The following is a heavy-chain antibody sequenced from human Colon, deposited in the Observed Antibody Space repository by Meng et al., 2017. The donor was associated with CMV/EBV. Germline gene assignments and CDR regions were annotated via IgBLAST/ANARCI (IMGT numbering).Heavy chain of an antibody. J-gene: IGHJ3*02. Sequence: GGSLRLSCAASGFNVNKNYMNWVRQTPGKGLEWVSVLYSDGATFVDYTYYADSVKGRFIISRDNAKNSLYLQMNSLRAEDTAVYYCARDPFIKAFDIWGQGTMVTVSS. CDR3: ARDPFIKAFDI. CDR2: LYSDGATFVDYT. V-gene: IGHV3-66*01. CDR1: GFNVNKNY.